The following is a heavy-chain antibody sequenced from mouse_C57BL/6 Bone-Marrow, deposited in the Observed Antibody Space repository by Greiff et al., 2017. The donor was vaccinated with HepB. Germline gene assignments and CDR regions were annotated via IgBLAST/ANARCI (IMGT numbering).Heavy chain of an antibody. D-gene: IGHD1-1*01. Sequence: EVKLVESGGDLVKPGGSLKLSCAASGFTFSSYGMSWVRQTPDKRLEWVATISSGGSYTYYPDSVKGRFTISRDNAKNTLYLQMSSLKSEDTAMYYCASIYYYGSSYGFAYWGQGTLVTVSA. J-gene: IGHJ3*01. CDR2: ISSGGSYT. CDR1: GFTFSSYG. CDR3: ASIYYYGSSYGFAY. V-gene: IGHV5-6*01.